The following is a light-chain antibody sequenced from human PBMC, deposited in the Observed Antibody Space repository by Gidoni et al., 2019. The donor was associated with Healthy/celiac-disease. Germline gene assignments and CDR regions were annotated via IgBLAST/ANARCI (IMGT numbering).Light chain of an antibody. Sequence: DIVMTQSPDSLAVSLGERASINCKSSQSVFYSSNKRNFLAWFQHKPGQPPKLLIYWASTRESGVPDRFSGSGSGTDFTLTISSLQAEDVAVYYCQQYCDTPYTFGQGTKLEIK. CDR3: QQYCDTPYT. CDR2: WAS. V-gene: IGKV4-1*01. CDR1: QSVFYSSNKRNF. J-gene: IGKJ2*01.